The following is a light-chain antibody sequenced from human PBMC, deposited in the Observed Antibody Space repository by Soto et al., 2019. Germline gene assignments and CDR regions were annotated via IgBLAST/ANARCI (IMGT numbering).Light chain of an antibody. Sequence: DIVMTQSPDSLAVSPGERATINCKSSQSLVHSSNNKNYLIWYQQKPGQPPKLLIYWASTRESGVPERFSGSGSVTDFTLTISSLQTEDAAVYFCQQYYSSPVTFGGGNKEEIK. CDR3: QQYYSSPVT. CDR1: QSLVHSSNNKNY. J-gene: IGKJ4*01. V-gene: IGKV4-1*01. CDR2: WAS.